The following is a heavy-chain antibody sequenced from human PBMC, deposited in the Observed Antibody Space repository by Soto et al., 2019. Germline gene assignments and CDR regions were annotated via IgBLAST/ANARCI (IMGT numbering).Heavy chain of an antibody. Sequence: GGSLRLSCAASGFTFSSYGMHWVRQAPGKGLEWVAVIWYDGSNKYYADSVKGRFTISRDNSKNTLYLQMNSLRAEDTAVYYCARDIVVVRPYMDVWGKGTTVTVSS. D-gene: IGHD2-2*01. CDR2: IWYDGSNK. CDR1: GFTFSSYG. J-gene: IGHJ6*03. CDR3: ARDIVVVRPYMDV. V-gene: IGHV3-33*01.